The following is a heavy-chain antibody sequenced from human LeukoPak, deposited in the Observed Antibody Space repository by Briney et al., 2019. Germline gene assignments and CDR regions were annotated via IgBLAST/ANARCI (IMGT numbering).Heavy chain of an antibody. D-gene: IGHD2-2*01. CDR2: IRYDGSNK. CDR3: AKDGANQLADAFDT. J-gene: IGHJ3*02. V-gene: IGHV3-30*02. CDR1: GFAFSSYG. Sequence: GGSLRLSCAASGFAFSSYGMHWVRQAPGKGLEWVAFIRYDGSNKYYADSVKGRFTISRDNSKNTLYLQMNSLRAEDTAVYYCAKDGANQLADAFDTWGQGTMVTVSS.